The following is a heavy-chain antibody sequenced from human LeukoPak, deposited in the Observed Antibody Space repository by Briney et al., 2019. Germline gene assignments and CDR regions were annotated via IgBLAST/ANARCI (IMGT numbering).Heavy chain of an antibody. CDR2: IKHDGSEK. D-gene: IGHD3-10*02. Sequence: GGSLRLSCAASGFTFSTYWMNWVRQAPGKGLEWVANIKHDGSEKYYVDSVMGRFTISRNNAKNSLYLQMNSLRAEDTAVYYCAREKMLPWGQGTLVTVSS. CDR1: GFTFSTYW. CDR3: AREKMLP. J-gene: IGHJ4*02. V-gene: IGHV3-7*01.